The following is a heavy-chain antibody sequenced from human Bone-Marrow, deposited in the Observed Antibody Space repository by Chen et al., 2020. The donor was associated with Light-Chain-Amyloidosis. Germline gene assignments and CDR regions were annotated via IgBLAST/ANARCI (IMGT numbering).Heavy chain of an antibody. Sequence: EVQQEQSGREVSKPGGYMNISCKGSGYTFPNYWIGWVLQMPGKALEWMGVIYPDDSDARYSPSFEGQVTISADKSITTAYLQWRSLKASDTAMYYCARRRDGYNFDYWGQGTLVTVSS. V-gene: IGHV5-51*01. CDR3: ARRRDGYNFDY. D-gene: IGHD5-12*01. CDR1: GYTFPNYW. J-gene: IGHJ4*02. CDR2: IYPDDSDA.